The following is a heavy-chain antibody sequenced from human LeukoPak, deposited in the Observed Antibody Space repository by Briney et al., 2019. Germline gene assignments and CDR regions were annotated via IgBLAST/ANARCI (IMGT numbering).Heavy chain of an antibody. Sequence: GGSPRLSCAASGFTFSSYWMHWVRQAPGKGLVWVSRINSDGSSTSYADSVKGRFTISRDNAKNTLYLQMNSLRAEDTAVYYCAREAAVADVYYYGMDVWGQGTTVTVSS. D-gene: IGHD6-19*01. V-gene: IGHV3-74*01. CDR2: INSDGSST. CDR3: AREAAVADVYYYGMDV. J-gene: IGHJ6*02. CDR1: GFTFSSYW.